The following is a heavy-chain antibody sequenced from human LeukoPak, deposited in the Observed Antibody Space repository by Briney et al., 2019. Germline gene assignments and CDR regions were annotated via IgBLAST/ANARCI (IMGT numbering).Heavy chain of an antibody. D-gene: IGHD3-16*01. Sequence: PGGSLRLSCAASGFPFSSSGMHWVRQAPGKGLEWVAFLSYDGNNEYYADSVKGRFTISRDNSKNTLYLQMNSLRAEDTAVYYCAKEKSELGGGTFDPWGQGTLVTVSS. CDR2: LSYDGNNE. J-gene: IGHJ5*02. CDR3: AKEKSELGGGTFDP. CDR1: GFPFSSSG. V-gene: IGHV3-30*18.